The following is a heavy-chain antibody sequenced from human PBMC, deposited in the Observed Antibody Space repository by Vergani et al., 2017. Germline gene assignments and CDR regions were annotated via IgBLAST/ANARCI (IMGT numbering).Heavy chain of an antibody. J-gene: IGHJ4*02. Sequence: QVQLQESGPGLVKPPGTLSLTCAVSGDSISSNNCWTWVRQPPGKGLGWIGEICHTEDTNYSPSLKSRVTVSVDESRDLFSLRLNSVTVAHSAVYFCATNGYRHRGYYFVYWGQGILVTVSS. CDR3: ATNGYRHRGYYFVY. V-gene: IGHV4-4*01. CDR1: GDSISSNNC. CDR2: ICHTEDT. D-gene: IGHD2-2*02.